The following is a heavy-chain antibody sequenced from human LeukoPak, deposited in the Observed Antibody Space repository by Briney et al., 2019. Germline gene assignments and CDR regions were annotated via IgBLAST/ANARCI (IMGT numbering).Heavy chain of an antibody. CDR2: INHSGST. J-gene: IGHJ6*03. Sequence: SETLSLTCAVYGGSFSGYYWSWIRQPPGKGLEWIGEINHSGSTNYNPSLKSRVTISVDTSKNQFSLKLSSVTAADTAVYYCARDLNYYGSGNYMDVWGKGTTVTISS. D-gene: IGHD3-10*01. CDR1: GGSFSGYY. CDR3: ARDLNYYGSGNYMDV. V-gene: IGHV4-34*01.